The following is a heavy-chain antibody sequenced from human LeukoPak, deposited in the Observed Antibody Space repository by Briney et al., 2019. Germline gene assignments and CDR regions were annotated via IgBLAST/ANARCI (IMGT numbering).Heavy chain of an antibody. V-gene: IGHV4-59*11. J-gene: IGHJ4*02. CDR3: TKATKWLAFDD. CDR2: IYTGGTT. D-gene: IGHD6-19*01. Sequence: SETLPLTCTVSGGSTSSHFWSWIRQPPGKGLEWIGNIYTGGTTNYNPSLKSGVTISIDTSKNQLSLHLASVTAADTAVYYCTKATKWLAFDDWGRGTLVTVSS. CDR1: GGSTSSHF.